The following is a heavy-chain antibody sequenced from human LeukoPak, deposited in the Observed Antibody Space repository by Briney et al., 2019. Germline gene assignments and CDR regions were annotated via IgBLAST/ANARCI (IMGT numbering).Heavy chain of an antibody. D-gene: IGHD3-22*01. Sequence: PGGSLRLSCAASGFTFSSYAMSWVRQAPGKGLEWVSAISGSGGSTYYADSVKGRFTISRDNSKNTLYLQMNSLRAEDTAVYYCAKDPHYYDSSGYYYRYWGQGTLVTVSS. CDR3: AKDPHYYDSSGYYYRY. CDR2: ISGSGGST. V-gene: IGHV3-23*01. J-gene: IGHJ4*02. CDR1: GFTFSSYA.